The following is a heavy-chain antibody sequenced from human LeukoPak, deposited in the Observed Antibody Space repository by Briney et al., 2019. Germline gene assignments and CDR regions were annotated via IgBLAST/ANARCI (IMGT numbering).Heavy chain of an antibody. CDR3: ARDGQWELPFDY. D-gene: IGHD1-26*01. J-gene: IGHJ4*02. V-gene: IGHV3-21*01. CDR2: ISSSSSYM. Sequence: SGGSLRLSCAASGFTFSSYSMNWVRQAPGKGLEWVSSISSSSSYMYYADSVKGRFTISRDNAKNSLYLQMNSLRAEDTAVYYCARDGQWELPFDYWGQGTLVTVSS. CDR1: GFTFSSYS.